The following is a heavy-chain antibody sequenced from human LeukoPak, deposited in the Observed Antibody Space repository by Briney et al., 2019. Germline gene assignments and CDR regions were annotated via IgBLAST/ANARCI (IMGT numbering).Heavy chain of an antibody. D-gene: IGHD3-22*01. CDR1: GYTFTSYG. Sequence: GASVKVSCKASGYTFTSYGISWVRQAPGQGLEWMGWISAYNGNTNYAQKLQGRVTMTTDTSTSTVYMELSSLRSEDTAVYYCARGQGITMIVVVIGGNYFDYWGQGTLVTVSS. CDR3: ARGQGITMIVVVIGGNYFDY. CDR2: ISAYNGNT. V-gene: IGHV1-18*01. J-gene: IGHJ4*02.